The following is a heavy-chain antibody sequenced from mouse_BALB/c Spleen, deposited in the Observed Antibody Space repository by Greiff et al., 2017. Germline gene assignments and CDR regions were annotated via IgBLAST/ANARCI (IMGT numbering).Heavy chain of an antibody. V-gene: IGHV1S81*02. CDR1: GYTFTSYY. CDR3: TPLDY. J-gene: IGHJ2*01. CDR2: INPSNGGT. Sequence: VKLMESGAELVKPGASVKLSCKASGYTFTSYYMYWVKQRPGQGLEWIGEINPSNGGTNFNEKFKSKATLTVDKSSSTAYMQLSSLTSEDSAVYYCTPLDYWGQGTTLTVSS.